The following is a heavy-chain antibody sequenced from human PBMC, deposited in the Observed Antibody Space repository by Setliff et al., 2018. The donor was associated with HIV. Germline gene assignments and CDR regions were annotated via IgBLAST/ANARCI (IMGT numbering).Heavy chain of an antibody. J-gene: IGHJ4*02. Sequence: SETLSLTCTVSGGSIRSGSYYWSWIRQPAGKGLEWIGHMYPSGSTNYNPSLKSRVTISVDTSKNQFSLKLSSVTAADTAVYYCTRGGSMTTLTTWGQGTLVTVSS. V-gene: IGHV4-61*09. CDR1: GGSIRSGSYY. D-gene: IGHD4-4*01. CDR2: MYPSGST. CDR3: TRGGSMTTLTT.